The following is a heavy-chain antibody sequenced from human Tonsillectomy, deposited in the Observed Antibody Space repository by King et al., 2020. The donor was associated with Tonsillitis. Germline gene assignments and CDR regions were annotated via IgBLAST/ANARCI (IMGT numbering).Heavy chain of an antibody. CDR1: GGSISSGSYY. J-gene: IGHJ4*02. D-gene: IGHD3-3*01. Sequence: QLQESGPGLVKPSQTLSLTCTVSGGSISSGSYYWSWIRQPAGKGLEWIGRIYTSGSAHYNPSLKSRVTTSVDTSKNQFSLKLRSVTAADTAVYYCARDQSIFGVANTLFDYWGQGTLVTVSS. V-gene: IGHV4-61*02. CDR2: IYTSGSA. CDR3: ARDQSIFGVANTLFDY.